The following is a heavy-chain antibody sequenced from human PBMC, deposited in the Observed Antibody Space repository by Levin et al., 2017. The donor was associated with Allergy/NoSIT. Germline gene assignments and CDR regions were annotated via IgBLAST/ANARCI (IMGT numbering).Heavy chain of an antibody. J-gene: IGHJ5*02. CDR3: ARGGPCGGDCFANWFDP. V-gene: IGHV4-59*01. Sequence: SETLSLTCTVSGGSISSYYWSWIRQPPGKGLEWIGYIYYSGSTNYNPSLKSRVTISVDTSKNQFSLKLSSVTAADTAVYYCARGGPCGGDCFANWFDPWGQGTLVTVSS. D-gene: IGHD2-21*02. CDR1: GGSISSYY. CDR2: IYYSGST.